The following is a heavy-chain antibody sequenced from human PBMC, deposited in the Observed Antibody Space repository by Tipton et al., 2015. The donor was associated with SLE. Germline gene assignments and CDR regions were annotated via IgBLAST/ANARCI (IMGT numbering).Heavy chain of an antibody. CDR1: GFTFGDYA. Sequence: SLRLSCTASGFTFGDYAMSWVRQAPGKGLEWVSAISGSGGSTYYADSVKGRFTISRDNAKNSLYLQMNSLRAEDTAVYYCARDDYGDYYGYWGQGTLVTVSS. D-gene: IGHD4-17*01. CDR2: ISGSGGST. CDR3: ARDDYGDYYGY. J-gene: IGHJ4*02. V-gene: IGHV3-23*01.